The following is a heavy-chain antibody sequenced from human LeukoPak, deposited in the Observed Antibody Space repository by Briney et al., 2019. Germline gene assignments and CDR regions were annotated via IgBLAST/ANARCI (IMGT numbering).Heavy chain of an antibody. CDR2: IYYSGST. Sequence: PSETLSLTCTVSGGSISSSSYYWGWIRQPPGKGLEWIGSIYYSGSTYYNPSLKSRVTISVDTSKNQFSLKLSSVTAADTAVYYCASGPMPPQWLVDYWGQGTLVTVSS. CDR3: ASGPMPPQWLVDY. CDR1: GGSISSSSYY. D-gene: IGHD6-19*01. J-gene: IGHJ4*02. V-gene: IGHV4-39*01.